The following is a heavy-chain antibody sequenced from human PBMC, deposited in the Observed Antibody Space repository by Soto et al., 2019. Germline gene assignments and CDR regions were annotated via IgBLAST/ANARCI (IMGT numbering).Heavy chain of an antibody. J-gene: IGHJ5*02. CDR1: GGSISSYY. Sequence: PSETLSLTCTVSGGSISSYYWSWIRQPPGKGLEWIGYIYYSGSTNYKPSLKSRVNISVDTSKNQFSLKLSSVTAADTAVYYCARVLGVRRDWLAPWGQGTLVPGSS. CDR2: IYYSGST. CDR3: ARVLGVRRDWLAP. V-gene: IGHV4-59*01. D-gene: IGHD3-16*01.